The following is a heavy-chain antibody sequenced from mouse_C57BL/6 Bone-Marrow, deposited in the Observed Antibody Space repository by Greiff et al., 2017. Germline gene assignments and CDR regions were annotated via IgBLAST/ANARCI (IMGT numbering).Heavy chain of an antibody. CDR2: ISDGGSYT. V-gene: IGHV5-4*03. Sequence: EVMLVESGGGLVKPGGSLKLSCAASGFTFSSYAMSWVRQTPEKRLEWVATISDGGSYTYYPDNVKGRFTISRDNAKNNLYLQMSHLKSEDTAMYYCARALDSSGPWFAYWGQGTLVTVSA. J-gene: IGHJ3*01. D-gene: IGHD3-2*02. CDR3: ARALDSSGPWFAY. CDR1: GFTFSSYA.